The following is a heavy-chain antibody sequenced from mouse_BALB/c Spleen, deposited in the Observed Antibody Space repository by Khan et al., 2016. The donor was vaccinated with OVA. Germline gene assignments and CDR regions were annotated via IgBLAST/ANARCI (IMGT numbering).Heavy chain of an antibody. D-gene: IGHD2-3*01. V-gene: IGHV1S81*02. CDR3: AGGGDGSLAY. CDR1: GYTFTSYW. CDR2: INPSDGRT. J-gene: IGHJ3*01. Sequence: QVQLQQSGAELVKPGASVNLSCKASGYTFTSYWMHWVKQRPGQGLDWIGYINPSDGRTHYNESFRNKATLTVANSSNTAYMQLRSLKSEGSAVYNCAGGGDGSLAYWGQGTLVTVSA.